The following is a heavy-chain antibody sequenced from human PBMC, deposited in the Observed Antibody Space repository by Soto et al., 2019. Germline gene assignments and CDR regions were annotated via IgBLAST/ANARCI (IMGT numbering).Heavy chain of an antibody. J-gene: IGHJ1*01. CDR3: AASSGSYYSGAEYFQH. D-gene: IGHD1-26*01. CDR1: GYTFTKYG. Sequence: ASVKVSCKASGYTFTKYGISWVRQAPGQGLEWMGWISAYNGNTNYAQKLQGRVTMTTDTSTSTAYMELRSLRSDDTAVYYCAASSGSYYSGAEYFQHWGQGTLVTVSS. CDR2: ISAYNGNT. V-gene: IGHV1-18*01.